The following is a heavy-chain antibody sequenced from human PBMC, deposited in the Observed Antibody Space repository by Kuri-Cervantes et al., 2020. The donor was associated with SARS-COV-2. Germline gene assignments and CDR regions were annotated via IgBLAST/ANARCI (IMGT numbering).Heavy chain of an antibody. CDR2: ISTTGTYK. CDR1: GFTFSDDY. CDR3: ARPDDPITIFGVVIAGGMDV. Sequence: GGSLRLSCAASGFTFSDDYMTWVRQASGMGLEWVADISTTGTYKNYADSVKGRFTISRDNAKNSLYLQMNSLRAEDTAVYYCARPDDPITIFGVVIAGGMDVWGQGTTVTVSS. V-gene: IGHV3-11*06. J-gene: IGHJ6*02. D-gene: IGHD3-3*01.